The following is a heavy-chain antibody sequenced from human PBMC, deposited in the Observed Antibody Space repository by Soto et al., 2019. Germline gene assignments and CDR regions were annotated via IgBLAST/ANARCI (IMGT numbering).Heavy chain of an antibody. V-gene: IGHV1-24*01. D-gene: IGHD4-17*01. CDR2: FDPEDGET. CDR3: ATAKHLEDYGDLNAHYYFDY. Sequence: ASVKVSCKVSGYTLTELSMHWVRQAPGKGLEWMGGFDPEDGETIYAQKFQGRVTMTEDTSTDTAYMELSSLRSEDTAVYYCATAKHLEDYGDLNAHYYFDYWGQGTLVTVSS. CDR1: GYTLTELS. J-gene: IGHJ4*02.